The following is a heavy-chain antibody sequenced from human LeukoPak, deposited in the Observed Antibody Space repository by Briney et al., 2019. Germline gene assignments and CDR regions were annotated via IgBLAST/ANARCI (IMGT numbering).Heavy chain of an antibody. CDR2: IYYSGST. Sequence: SETLSLTCTVSGGSISSSSYYWGWVRQPPGKGLEWIGSIYYSGSTYYSPSLKSRVTISVDTSKNQFSLKLSSVTAADTAVYYCARDQTYSGSGIYTYFDYWGQGILVTVSS. J-gene: IGHJ4*02. V-gene: IGHV4-39*07. CDR1: GGSISSSSYY. D-gene: IGHD3-10*01. CDR3: ARDQTYSGSGIYTYFDY.